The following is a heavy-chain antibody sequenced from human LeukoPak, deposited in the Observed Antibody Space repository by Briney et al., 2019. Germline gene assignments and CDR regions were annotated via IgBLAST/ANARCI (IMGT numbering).Heavy chain of an antibody. Sequence: GGSLRLSCAASGFTFSSYAMHWVRQAPGKGLEWVAVISYDGSNKYYADSVKGRFTISRDNSKNTLYLQMNSLRAEDTAVYYCARDLFKGDFWSGSYYYMDVWGKGTTVTVSS. CDR2: ISYDGSNK. CDR3: ARDLFKGDFWSGSYYYMDV. V-gene: IGHV3-30-3*01. CDR1: GFTFSSYA. D-gene: IGHD3-3*01. J-gene: IGHJ6*03.